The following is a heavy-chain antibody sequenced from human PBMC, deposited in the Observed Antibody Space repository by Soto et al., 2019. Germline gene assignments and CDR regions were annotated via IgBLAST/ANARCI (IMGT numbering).Heavy chain of an antibody. CDR1: GGSISSSSYY. Sequence: PSETLSLTCTVSGGSISSSSYYWGWIRQPPGKGLEWIGSIYYSGSTNYNPSLKSRVTISVDTSKNQFSLKLSSVTAADTAVYYCARDLSYTVTGAFDPWGQGTLVTVSS. D-gene: IGHD4-4*01. V-gene: IGHV4-39*07. J-gene: IGHJ5*02. CDR2: IYYSGST. CDR3: ARDLSYTVTGAFDP.